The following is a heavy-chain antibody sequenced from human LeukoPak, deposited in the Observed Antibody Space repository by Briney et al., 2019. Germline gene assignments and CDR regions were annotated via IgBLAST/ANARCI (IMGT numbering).Heavy chain of an antibody. V-gene: IGHV4-39*01. CDR3: ARPLLDVWGRYSHAFDV. CDR2: IYYSGST. J-gene: IGHJ3*01. Sequence: PGGSLRLSCAVSGITFSSFWMSWVRQPPGKGLEWIGNIYYSGSTYYNPSLKSRVTISVDTSKNQFSLKLTSVTAADTAIYYCARPLLDVWGRYSHAFDVWGQGTMVTVSS. D-gene: IGHD3-16*01. CDR1: GITFSSFW.